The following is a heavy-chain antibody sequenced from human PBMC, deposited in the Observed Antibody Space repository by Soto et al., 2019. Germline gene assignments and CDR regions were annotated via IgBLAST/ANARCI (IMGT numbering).Heavy chain of an antibody. J-gene: IGHJ4*02. D-gene: IGHD3-3*01. CDR3: AKGLNRYDFWSGYYPLFDY. V-gene: IGHV3-23*01. CDR1: GFTFSSYA. Sequence: EVQLLESGGGLVQPGGSLRLSCAASGFTFSSYAMSWVRQAPGKGLEWVSAISGSGGSTYYADSVKGRFTISRDNSKNTLYLQMNGLRAEDTAVYYCAKGLNRYDFWSGYYPLFDYWGQGTLVTVSS. CDR2: ISGSGGST.